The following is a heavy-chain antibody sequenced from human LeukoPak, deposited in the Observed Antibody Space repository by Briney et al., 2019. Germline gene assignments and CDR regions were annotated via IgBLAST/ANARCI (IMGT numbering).Heavy chain of an antibody. CDR1: GFTFSNYA. CDR3: AKGPIAVAGKFDY. V-gene: IGHV3-23*01. J-gene: IGHJ4*02. Sequence: PGGSLRLSCAASGFTFSNYAMNWVRQAPGKGLEWVSSISYSGDNTYYADSVKGRFTIFRDNSNNTLYLQMNSLRAEDTAIYYCAKGPIAVAGKFDYWGQGTLVTVSS. CDR2: ISYSGDNT. D-gene: IGHD6-19*01.